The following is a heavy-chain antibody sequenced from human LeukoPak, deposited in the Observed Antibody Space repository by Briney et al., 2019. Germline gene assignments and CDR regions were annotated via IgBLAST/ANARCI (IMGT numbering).Heavy chain of an antibody. CDR2: IYYSGST. CDR3: ARHSLYGGTRGTDY. V-gene: IGHV4-59*08. J-gene: IGHJ4*02. CDR1: GGSISSYY. Sequence: SETLSLTCTVSGGSISSYYWSWIRQPPGKGLEWIGYIYYSGSTNYNPSLKSRVTISVDTSKNQFSLKLSSVTAADTAVYYCARHSLYGGTRGTDYWGQGTLVTVSS. D-gene: IGHD5-12*01.